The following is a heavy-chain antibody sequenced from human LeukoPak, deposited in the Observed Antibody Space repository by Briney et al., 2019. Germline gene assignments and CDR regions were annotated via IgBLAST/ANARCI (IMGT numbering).Heavy chain of an antibody. D-gene: IGHD3-3*01. CDR3: ARGRSIWSGYYGSGGQLRFDP. CDR1: GGSFSGYY. V-gene: IGHV4-34*01. CDR2: INHSGST. J-gene: IGHJ5*02. Sequence: SETLSLTCAVYGGSFSGYYWSWIRQPPGKGLEWIGEINHSGSTNYNPSLKSRVTISVDTSKNQFSLELSSVTAADTAVYYCARGRSIWSGYYGSGGQLRFDPWGQGTLVTVSS.